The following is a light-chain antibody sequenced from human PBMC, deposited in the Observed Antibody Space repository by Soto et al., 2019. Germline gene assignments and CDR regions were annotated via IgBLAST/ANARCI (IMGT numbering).Light chain of an antibody. CDR2: GAS. J-gene: IGKJ4*01. CDR1: QSVSSY. CDR3: QQYGSSPL. Sequence: EIVLTQSPATLSLYPGERATLSCRASQSVSSYLAWYQQKPGQAPRLLIYGASSRATGIPARFSGTGSGTDFTLTISRLEPEDFAVYYCQQYGSSPLFGGGTKVDIK. V-gene: IGKV3-20*01.